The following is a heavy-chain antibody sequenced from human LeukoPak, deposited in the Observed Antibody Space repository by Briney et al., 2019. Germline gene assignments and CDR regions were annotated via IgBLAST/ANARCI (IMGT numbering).Heavy chain of an antibody. D-gene: IGHD2-2*01. CDR1: GGTFSSYA. Sequence: ASVKVSCKASGGTFSSYAISWVRQAPGQGLEWMGGIIPIFGTANYAQKFQGRVTITADESTSTAYMELSSLRSEDTAVYYCARVGLGCSSTSCFLEGFDPWGQGTLVTVSS. CDR3: ARVGLGCSSTSCFLEGFDP. J-gene: IGHJ5*02. V-gene: IGHV1-69*13. CDR2: IIPIFGTA.